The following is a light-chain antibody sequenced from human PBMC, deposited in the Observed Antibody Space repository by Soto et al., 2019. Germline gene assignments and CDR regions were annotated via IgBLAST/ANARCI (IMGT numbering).Light chain of an antibody. Sequence: DMVMTQSPDSLAVSLGERATINCKSSQSVLHSSINKNYLAWYQQKPGQPPKLLIYWASTRESGVPDRFSGSGSGTDFTLTISSLQAEDVAVYYCQQYYSTPNTFGQGTKLEIK. CDR2: WAS. V-gene: IGKV4-1*01. J-gene: IGKJ2*01. CDR1: QSVLHSSINKNY. CDR3: QQYYSTPNT.